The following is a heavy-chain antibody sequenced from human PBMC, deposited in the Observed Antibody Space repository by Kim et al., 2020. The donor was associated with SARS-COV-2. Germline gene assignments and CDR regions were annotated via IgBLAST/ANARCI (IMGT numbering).Heavy chain of an antibody. J-gene: IGHJ6*02. CDR1: GFTFSNAW. CDR3: TTDLCSGGSCHSPYYYYYGMDV. Sequence: GGSLRLSCAASGFTFSNAWMSWVRQAPGKGLEWVGRIKSKTDGGTTDYAAPVKGRFTISRDDSKNTLYLQMNSLKTEDTAVYYCTTDLCSGGSCHSPYYYYYGMDVWGQGTTVTVSS. CDR2: IKSKTDGGTT. V-gene: IGHV3-15*01. D-gene: IGHD2-15*01.